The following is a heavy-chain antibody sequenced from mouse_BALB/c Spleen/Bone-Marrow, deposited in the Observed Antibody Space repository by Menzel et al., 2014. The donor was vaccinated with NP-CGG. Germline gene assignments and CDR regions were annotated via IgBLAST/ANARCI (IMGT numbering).Heavy chain of an antibody. CDR2: ISSGGSYT. V-gene: IGHV5-9-3*01. D-gene: IGHD2-4*01. CDR1: GFTFSSYA. Sequence: EVQGVESGGGLVKPGGSLKLSCAASGFTFSSYAMSWVRQTPEKRLERVATISSGGSYTYYPDSVKGRFTISRDNAKNTLYLQMSSLRSEDTAMYYCARQYDYDGAWFAYWGQGTLVTVSA. J-gene: IGHJ3*01. CDR3: ARQYDYDGAWFAY.